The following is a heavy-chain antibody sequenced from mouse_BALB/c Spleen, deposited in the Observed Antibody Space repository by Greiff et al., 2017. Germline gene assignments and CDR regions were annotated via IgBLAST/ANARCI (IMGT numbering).Heavy chain of an antibody. CDR3: TREGYYGSSYAMDY. V-gene: IGHV1S81*02. CDR2: INPSNGGT. J-gene: IGHJ4*01. CDR1: GYTFTSYY. D-gene: IGHD1-1*01. Sequence: QVQLQQSGAELVKPGASVKLSCKASGYTFTSYYMYWVKQRPGQGLEWIGEINPSNGGTNFNEKFKSKATLTVDKSSSTAYMQLSSLTSEDSAVFYCTREGYYGSSYAMDYWGQGTSVTVSS.